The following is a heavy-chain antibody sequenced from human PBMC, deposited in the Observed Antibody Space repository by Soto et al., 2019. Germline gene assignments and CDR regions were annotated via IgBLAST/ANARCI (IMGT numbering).Heavy chain of an antibody. CDR3: VKEAPLYNWTGYYYYGMDV. Sequence: PGGSLRLSCSASGFTFSRYAMNWVRQAPGEGLEYVSAISSNGGSTCYAESVKGRFTISRDNCENTLYLQMSSLRAEDTAVYYCVKEAPLYNWTGYYYYGMDVWGQGTTVTVSS. J-gene: IGHJ6*02. V-gene: IGHV3-64D*06. D-gene: IGHD1-20*01. CDR2: ISSNGGST. CDR1: GFTFSRYA.